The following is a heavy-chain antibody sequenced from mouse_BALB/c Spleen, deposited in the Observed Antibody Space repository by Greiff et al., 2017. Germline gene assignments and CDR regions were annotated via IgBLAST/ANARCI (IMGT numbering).Heavy chain of an antibody. CDR1: GFNIKDYY. Sequence: EVQLQQSGAELVRPGALVKLSCKASGFNIKDYYMHWVKQRPEQGLEWIGWIDPENGNTIYDPKFQGKATLTADKSSNTAYMQLSSLTSEDSAVYFCARSIYYYGSSSWFAYWGQGTLVTVSA. CDR3: ARSIYYYGSSSWFAY. CDR2: IDPENGNT. V-gene: IGHV14-1*02. D-gene: IGHD1-1*01. J-gene: IGHJ3*01.